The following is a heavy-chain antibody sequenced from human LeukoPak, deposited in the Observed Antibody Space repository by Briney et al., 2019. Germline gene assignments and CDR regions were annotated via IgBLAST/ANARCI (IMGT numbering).Heavy chain of an antibody. J-gene: IGHJ4*02. V-gene: IGHV3-30*18. CDR2: ISYDGSNK. D-gene: IGHD1-7*01. CDR3: AKDLELELQFDY. CDR1: GFTFRSFG. Sequence: GGSLSLSCAASGFTFRSFGMPWFRRAQGKGREWLAVISYDGSNKYYADSVKGRFTISRDNSKNTLYLQMNSLRAEDTAVYYCAKDLELELQFDYWGQGTLVTVSS.